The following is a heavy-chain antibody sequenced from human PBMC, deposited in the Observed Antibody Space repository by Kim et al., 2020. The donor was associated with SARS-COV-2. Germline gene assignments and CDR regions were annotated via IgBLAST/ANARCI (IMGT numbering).Heavy chain of an antibody. CDR1: GFTFSSYA. J-gene: IGHJ5*02. D-gene: IGHD6-19*01. Sequence: GGSLRLSCAASGFTFSSYAMSWVRQAPGKGLEWIADISGSGGSTYYADSVKGRFTISRDNSKNTLYLQMNSLRADDTAVYYCAKDLARSSGSWGQGTLVTVSS. CDR2: ISGSGGST. CDR3: AKDLARSSGS. V-gene: IGHV3-23*01.